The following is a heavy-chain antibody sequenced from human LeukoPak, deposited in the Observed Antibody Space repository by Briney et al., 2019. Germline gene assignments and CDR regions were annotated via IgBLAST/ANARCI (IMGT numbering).Heavy chain of an antibody. CDR2: ISSSGGTI. CDR1: GFTFSSYA. Sequence: GGSLRLSCAASGFTFSSYAMNWVRQAPGKGLEWVSYISSSGGTIYYADSVKGRFTISRDNAKNSLYLQMNSLRAEDTAVYYCAREAVAGTGFDYWGQGTLVTVSS. CDR3: AREAVAGTGFDY. J-gene: IGHJ4*02. D-gene: IGHD6-19*01. V-gene: IGHV3-48*03.